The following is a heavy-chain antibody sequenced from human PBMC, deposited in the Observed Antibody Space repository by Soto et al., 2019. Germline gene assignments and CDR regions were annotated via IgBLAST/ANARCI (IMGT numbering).Heavy chain of an antibody. D-gene: IGHD3-3*01. CDR1: GYTFTSYG. V-gene: IGHV1-18*04. Sequence: GASVKVSCKASGYTFTSYGISWVRQAPGQGLEWMGWISAYNGNTNYAQKLQGRVTMTTDTSTSTAYMELRSLRSDDTAVYYCAREPILRFLEWGGAYYYYGMDVWGQGTTVTV. CDR3: AREPILRFLEWGGAYYYYGMDV. J-gene: IGHJ6*02. CDR2: ISAYNGNT.